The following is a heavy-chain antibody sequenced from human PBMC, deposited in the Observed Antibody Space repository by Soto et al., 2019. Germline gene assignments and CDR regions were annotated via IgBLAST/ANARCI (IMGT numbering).Heavy chain of an antibody. J-gene: IGHJ4*02. D-gene: IGHD2-2*01. CDR3: ARVGYCSSTIFYMTHDY. CDR1: GFTFSDYY. Sequence: GGSLRLSWAASGFTFSDYYMSWIRQAPGKGLEWVSYISSSSSYTNYADSVKGRFTISRDNAKNSLYLQMNSLRAEDTAVYYCARVGYCSSTIFYMTHDYWGQVTLVTVSS. CDR2: ISSSSSYT. V-gene: IGHV3-11*06.